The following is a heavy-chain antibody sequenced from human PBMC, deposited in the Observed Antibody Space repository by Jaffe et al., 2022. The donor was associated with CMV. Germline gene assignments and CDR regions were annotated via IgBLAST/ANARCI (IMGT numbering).Heavy chain of an antibody. CDR3: ARDPHQRPAYYYDSSGYYPRDYYYGMDV. CDR2: INPSGGST. CDR1: GYTFTSYY. Sequence: QVQLVQSGAEVKKPGASVKVSCKASGYTFTSYYMHWVRQAPGQGLEWMGIINPSGGSTSYAQKFQGRVTMTRDTSTSTVYMELSSLRSEDTAVYYCARDPHQRPAYYYDSSGYYPRDYYYGMDVWGQGTTVTVSS. J-gene: IGHJ6*02. D-gene: IGHD3-22*01. V-gene: IGHV1-46*01.